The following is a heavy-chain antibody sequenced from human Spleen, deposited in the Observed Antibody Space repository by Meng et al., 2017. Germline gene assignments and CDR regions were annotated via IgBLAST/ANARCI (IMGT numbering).Heavy chain of an antibody. CDR1: GAPVTSGGDY. V-gene: IGHV4-61*08. Sequence: GQPPEAGPRRGDAAEALSMPRTYSGAPVTSGGDYWSCIRQPPGKGLEALGYSYNSESNNYNPPLKSRVTISVDTSKNQFSMKLSSVTAADTAAYYCARGPKIYGGNSGALGYWGQGTLVTVSS. CDR2: SYNSESN. J-gene: IGHJ4*02. D-gene: IGHD4-23*01. CDR3: ARGPKIYGGNSGALGY.